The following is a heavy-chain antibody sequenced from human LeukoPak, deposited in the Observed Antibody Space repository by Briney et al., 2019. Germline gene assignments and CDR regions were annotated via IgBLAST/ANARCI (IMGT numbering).Heavy chain of an antibody. Sequence: SETLSLTCTVSGGSISSYYWSWIRQPPGKGLEWIGYIYYSGSTNYNPSLKSRVTISVDTSKNQFSLKLSSVTAVDTAVYYCARLYSSSSGFDYWGQGTLVTVSS. V-gene: IGHV4-59*01. CDR3: ARLYSSSSGFDY. CDR1: GGSISSYY. CDR2: IYYSGST. J-gene: IGHJ4*02. D-gene: IGHD6-6*01.